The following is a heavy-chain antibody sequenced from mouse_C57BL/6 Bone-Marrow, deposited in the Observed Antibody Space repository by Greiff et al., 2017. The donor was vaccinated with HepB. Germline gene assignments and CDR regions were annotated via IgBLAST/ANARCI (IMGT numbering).Heavy chain of an antibody. D-gene: IGHD2-3*01. CDR3: ARSGNDGSYYFDY. CDR2: ISYSGST. J-gene: IGHJ2*01. V-gene: IGHV3-8*01. CDR1: GYSITSDY. Sequence: EVQLVESGPGLAKPSQTLSLTCSVTGYSITSDYWIWIRKFPGNKLEYMGYISYSGSTYYNPSLKSRISITRDTSKNQYYLQLNSVTTEDTATYYCARSGNDGSYYFDYWGQGTTLTVSS.